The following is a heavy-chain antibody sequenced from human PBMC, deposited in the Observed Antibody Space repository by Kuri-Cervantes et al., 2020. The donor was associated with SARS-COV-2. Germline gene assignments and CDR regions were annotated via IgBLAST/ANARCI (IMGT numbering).Heavy chain of an antibody. CDR1: GGTFSSYA. V-gene: IGHV1-69*05. D-gene: IGHD5-24*01. CDR2: IIPIFGTV. J-gene: IGHJ3*02. CDR3: ARDCGMATTETPYDAFDI. Sequence: SVKVSCKASGGTFSSYAISWVRQAPGQGLEWMGGIIPIFGTVNYAQKFQGRVTITTDEFTSTAYMELSSLRSEDTAVYYCARDCGMATTETPYDAFDIWGQGTMVTVSS.